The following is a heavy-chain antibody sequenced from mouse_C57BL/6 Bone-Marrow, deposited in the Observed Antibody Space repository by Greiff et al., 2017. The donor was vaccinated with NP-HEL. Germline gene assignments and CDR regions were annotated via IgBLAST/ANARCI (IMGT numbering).Heavy chain of an antibody. V-gene: IGHV1-50*01. D-gene: IGHD1-1*01. J-gene: IGHJ2*01. CDR1: GYTFTSYW. Sequence: QVQLQQPGAELVKPGASVKLSCKASGYTFTSYWMQWVKQRPGQGLEWIGEIDPSDSYTNYIQKFKGQATLTVDTSSSTAYMQLSSLTSEDSAVYYCARGDYYLGFFDYWGQGTTLTVSS. CDR2: IDPSDSYT. CDR3: ARGDYYLGFFDY.